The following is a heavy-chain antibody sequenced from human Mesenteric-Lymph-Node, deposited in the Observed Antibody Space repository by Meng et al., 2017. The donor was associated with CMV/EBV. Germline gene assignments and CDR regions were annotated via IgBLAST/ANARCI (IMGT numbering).Heavy chain of an antibody. V-gene: IGHV3-15*01. CDR3: TTDVSPYCSSTSCYIGGGSDAFDI. CDR2: IKSKTDGGTT. J-gene: IGHJ3*02. D-gene: IGHD2-2*02. CDR1: GFTFSNAW. Sequence: GGSLRLSCAASGFTFSNAWMSWVRQAPGKGLEWVGRIKSKTDGGTTDYAAPVKGRFTISRDDSKNTLYLQMNSLKTEDTAVYYCTTDVSPYCSSTSCYIGGGSDAFDIWGQGTMVTVSS.